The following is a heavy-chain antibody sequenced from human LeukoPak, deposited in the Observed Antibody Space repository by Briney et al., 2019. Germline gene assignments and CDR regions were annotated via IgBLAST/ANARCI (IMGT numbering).Heavy chain of an antibody. Sequence: GGSLRLSCAASGFTFSSYAMSWVRQAPGKGLEWVSGIVGSGGSTYYADSVKGRFTISRDNSKNMLYLQMNSLRAEDTAVYYCAKEGYCGGDCYREFDYWGQGTLVTVSS. J-gene: IGHJ4*02. V-gene: IGHV3-23*01. CDR3: AKEGYCGGDCYREFDY. D-gene: IGHD2-21*02. CDR2: IVGSGGST. CDR1: GFTFSSYA.